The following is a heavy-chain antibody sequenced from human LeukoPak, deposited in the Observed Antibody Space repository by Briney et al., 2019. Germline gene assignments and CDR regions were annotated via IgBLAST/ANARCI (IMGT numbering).Heavy chain of an antibody. CDR2: IIPIFGIA. D-gene: IGHD3-22*01. V-gene: IGHV1-69*15. Sequence: SVKVSCKASGGTFSSYAISWVRQAPGQGLEWMGRIIPIFGIANYAQKFQGRVTITADESTSTAYMELSSLRSEDTAVYYCARDVWDSSGYYRTYYFDYWGQGTLVTVSS. CDR1: GGTFSSYA. J-gene: IGHJ4*02. CDR3: ARDVWDSSGYYRTYYFDY.